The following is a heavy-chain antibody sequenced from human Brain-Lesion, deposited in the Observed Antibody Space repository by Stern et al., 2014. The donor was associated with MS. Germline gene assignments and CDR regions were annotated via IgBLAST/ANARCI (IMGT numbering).Heavy chain of an antibody. Sequence: QVQLVKSGGGLVKPGGSLRLSCAASGFIFSDYYMSWIRQAPGKGLEWVSYIGRSGDSIYYADSVKGRFTIPRDNAKNSLYLQMNSLRAEDTAVYYCARGPRRYYGSESPNTYYYGMDVWGQGTTVTVSS. J-gene: IGHJ6*02. D-gene: IGHD3-10*01. V-gene: IGHV3-11*01. CDR1: GFIFSDYY. CDR3: ARGPRRYYGSESPNTYYYGMDV. CDR2: IGRSGDSI.